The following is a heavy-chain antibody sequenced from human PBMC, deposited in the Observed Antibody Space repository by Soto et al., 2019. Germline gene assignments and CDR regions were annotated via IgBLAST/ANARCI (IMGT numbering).Heavy chain of an antibody. CDR2: TYYRSKWYY. D-gene: IGHD1-26*01. J-gene: IGHJ4*01. V-gene: IGHV6-1*01. CDR3: ARGEQYSGRIFDY. CDR1: GDSVSSNSAG. Sequence: TLSLTCAITGDSVSSNSAGWSWVRQSPSRGLEWLGRTYYRSKWYYEYAVSVRGRITINPDTSKNQYSLQLNSVTHEDTAVYFCARGEQYSGRIFDYWGQGTLVTVSS.